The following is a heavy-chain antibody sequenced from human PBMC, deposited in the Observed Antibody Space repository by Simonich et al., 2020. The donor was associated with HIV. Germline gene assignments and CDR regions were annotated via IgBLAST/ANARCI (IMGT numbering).Heavy chain of an antibody. Sequence: EVQLLESGGGLVQPGGSLRLSCAASGFTFSSYAMSWGRQAPGEGVEWVSAIRGSGGSTNYADSVKGRFTISRDNSKNTLYLQMNSLRAEDTAVYYCAKDRYYNFWSGYYDYWGQGTLVTVSS. D-gene: IGHD3-3*01. V-gene: IGHV3-23*01. CDR2: IRGSGGST. CDR1: GFTFSSYA. CDR3: AKDRYYNFWSGYYDY. J-gene: IGHJ4*02.